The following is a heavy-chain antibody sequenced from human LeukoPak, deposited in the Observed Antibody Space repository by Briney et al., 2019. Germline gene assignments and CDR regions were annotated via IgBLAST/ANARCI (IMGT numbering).Heavy chain of an antibody. D-gene: IGHD6-19*01. J-gene: IGHJ4*02. CDR3: ARLGYASGSDY. CDR1: GYTFTSYG. CDR2: INPNSGRT. V-gene: IGHV1-2*02. Sequence: GASVKVSCKASGYTFTSYGISWVRQAPGQGLEWMGWINPNSGRTTFAQKFQGRVTMTRDTSISTGYMELRRLRSDDTAVYFCARLGYASGSDYWGQGTLVTVSS.